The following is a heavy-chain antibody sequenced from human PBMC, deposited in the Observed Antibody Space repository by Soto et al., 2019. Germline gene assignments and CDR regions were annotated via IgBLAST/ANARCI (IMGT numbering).Heavy chain of an antibody. J-gene: IGHJ6*02. D-gene: IGHD3-10*01. CDR2: INSDGSST. V-gene: IGHV3-74*01. CDR3: ARFFDGSGSYYPQNLYYYYYGMDV. Sequence: GGSLRLSCAASGFTLSGSAMHWVRQASGKALEWVSRINSDGSSTSYADSVKGRFTISRDNAKNTLYLQMNSLRAEDTAVYYCARFFDGSGSYYPQNLYYYYYGMDVWGQGTTVTVSS. CDR1: GFTLSGSA.